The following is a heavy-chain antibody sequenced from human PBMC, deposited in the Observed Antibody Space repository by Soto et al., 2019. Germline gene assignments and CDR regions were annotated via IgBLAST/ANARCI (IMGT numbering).Heavy chain of an antibody. Sequence: GGSLRLSCAASGFTFSGYAMSWVRQAPGKGLEWVSGIFGGGDNPNYADSVKGRFTISRDNAKNTLYLQMNTLRAEDTAVYYCAREVRFGSFWRAADYWGQGTLVTVSS. CDR3: AREVRFGSFWRAADY. CDR1: GFTFSGYA. V-gene: IGHV3-23*01. D-gene: IGHD6-13*01. CDR2: IFGGGDNP. J-gene: IGHJ4*02.